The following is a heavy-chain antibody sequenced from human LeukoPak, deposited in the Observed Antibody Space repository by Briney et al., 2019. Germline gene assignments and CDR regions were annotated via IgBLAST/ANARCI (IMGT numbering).Heavy chain of an antibody. Sequence: GGSLRLSCAASGFTFSSYGMHWVRQAPGKGLDWVAFIHFDGNTNFSSDSVKGRFTISRDNSKNTLYLQMNGLRAEDTAVYYCARRAGAYSHPYDYWGQGTLVTVSS. CDR1: GFTFSSYG. J-gene: IGHJ4*02. D-gene: IGHD4/OR15-4a*01. V-gene: IGHV3-30*02. CDR3: ARRAGAYSHPYDY. CDR2: IHFDGNTN.